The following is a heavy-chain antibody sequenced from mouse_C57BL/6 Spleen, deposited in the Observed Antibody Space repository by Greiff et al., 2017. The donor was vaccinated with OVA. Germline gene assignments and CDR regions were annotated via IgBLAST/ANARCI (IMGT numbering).Heavy chain of an antibody. CDR2: ISYDGSN. Sequence: DVKLQESGPGLVKPSQSLSLTCSVTGYSITSGYYWNWIRQFPGNKLEWMGYISYDGSNNYNPSLKNRISITRDTSKNQFFLKLNSVTTEDTATYYCARGGYGSSYNFDYWGQGTTLTVSS. J-gene: IGHJ2*01. CDR1: GYSITSGYY. CDR3: ARGGYGSSYNFDY. D-gene: IGHD1-1*01. V-gene: IGHV3-6*01.